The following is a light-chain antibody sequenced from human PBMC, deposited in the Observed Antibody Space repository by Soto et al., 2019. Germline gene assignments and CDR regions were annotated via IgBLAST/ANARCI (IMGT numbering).Light chain of an antibody. Sequence: DIQMTQYPSTLSAAVVDRVTSTCRSSQRLSRWLAWYQPKPGKDPKLLSHHASILESGVPSRFSGSGSGKDLTLTINSLQPEDYAPYFCQQYNTYQWRFVQGTKVEIK. J-gene: IGKJ1*01. CDR1: QRLSRW. CDR3: QQYNTYQWR. V-gene: IGKV1-5*01. CDR2: HAS.